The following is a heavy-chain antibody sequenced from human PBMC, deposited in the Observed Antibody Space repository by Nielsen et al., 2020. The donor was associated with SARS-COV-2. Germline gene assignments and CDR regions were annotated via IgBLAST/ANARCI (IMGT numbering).Heavy chain of an antibody. Sequence: SVKVSCKASGGTFSSYAISWVRQAPGQGLEWMGGIIPIFGTANYAQKFQGRVTITADESTSTAYMELSSLRSEDTAVYYCARDQQGDGYFDYWGQGTLGTVSS. CDR1: GGTFSSYA. J-gene: IGHJ4*02. CDR2: IIPIFGTA. CDR3: ARDQQGDGYFDY. D-gene: IGHD3-10*01. V-gene: IGHV1-69*13.